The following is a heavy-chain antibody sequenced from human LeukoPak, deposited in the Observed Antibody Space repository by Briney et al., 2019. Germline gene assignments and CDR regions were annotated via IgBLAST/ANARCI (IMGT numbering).Heavy chain of an antibody. CDR2: IKQDGSEK. Sequence: GGSLKLSCAASGFTFSSYWMSWVRQAPGKGLEWVANIKQDGSEKYYVDSVKGRFTISRDNAKNSLYLQMNSLRAEDTAVYYCARDRLRVVRLPPSRDNWFDPWGQGTLVTVSS. CDR1: GFTFSSYW. CDR3: ARDRLRVVRLPPSRDNWFDP. V-gene: IGHV3-7*01. D-gene: IGHD4-23*01. J-gene: IGHJ5*02.